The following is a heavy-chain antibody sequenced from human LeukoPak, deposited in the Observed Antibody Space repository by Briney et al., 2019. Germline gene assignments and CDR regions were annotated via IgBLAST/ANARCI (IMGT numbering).Heavy chain of an antibody. CDR3: AEDSSGWYYFDY. V-gene: IGHV1-2*02. CDR2: INPNSGGT. D-gene: IGHD6-19*01. Sequence: ASVNLSCKASAYTFTGYYIHWVRQAPGQGLEWMGCINPNSGGTNYAQKFQGRVTMTRDTSISTAYMELSRLRSDDTAVYYCAEDSSGWYYFDYWGQGTLVTVSS. CDR1: AYTFTGYY. J-gene: IGHJ4*02.